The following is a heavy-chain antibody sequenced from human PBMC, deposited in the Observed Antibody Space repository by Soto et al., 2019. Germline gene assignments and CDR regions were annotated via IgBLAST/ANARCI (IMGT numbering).Heavy chain of an antibody. CDR2: ISSSGSTI. CDR3: ARVGGRGYEYIWGSPRGLDY. CDR1: GFTFSDYY. J-gene: IGHJ4*02. Sequence: QVQLVESGGGLVKPGGSLRLSCAASGFTFSDYYMSWIRQAPGKGLEWVSYISSSGSTIYYADSVKGRFTISRDNAKNSLYLQMNSLRAEDTAVYYCARVGGRGYEYIWGSPRGLDYWGQGTLVTVSS. D-gene: IGHD3-16*01. V-gene: IGHV3-11*01.